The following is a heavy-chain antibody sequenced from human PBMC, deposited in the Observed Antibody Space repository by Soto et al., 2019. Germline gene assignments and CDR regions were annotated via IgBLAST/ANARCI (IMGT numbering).Heavy chain of an antibody. CDR1: GGTFSSYT. CDR2: IIPILGIA. J-gene: IGHJ4*02. CDR3: ARDRGGNSGYLRY. D-gene: IGHD2-21*02. Sequence: SVKVSCKASGGTFSSYTISWVRQAPGQGLEWMGRIIPILGIANYAQKFQGRVTITADKSTSTAYMELSSLRSEDTAVYYCARDRGGNSGYLRYWGQGTLVTVSS. V-gene: IGHV1-69*04.